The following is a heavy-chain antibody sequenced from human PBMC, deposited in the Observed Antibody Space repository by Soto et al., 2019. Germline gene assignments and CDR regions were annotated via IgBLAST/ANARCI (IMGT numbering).Heavy chain of an antibody. CDR1: GGTFSSYA. Sequence: QVQLVQSGAEVQKPGSSVNVSCKASGGTFSSYAISWVRQAPGQGLEWMGGIIPIFGTANYGQKFQGRVTITADEPTSTAYMELSSLRSEDTAVYYCARVVIYCGGDCYSRLWGCFDPWGQGTLVTVSS. CDR3: ARVVIYCGGDCYSRLWGCFDP. D-gene: IGHD2-21*02. CDR2: IIPIFGTA. V-gene: IGHV1-69*01. J-gene: IGHJ5*02.